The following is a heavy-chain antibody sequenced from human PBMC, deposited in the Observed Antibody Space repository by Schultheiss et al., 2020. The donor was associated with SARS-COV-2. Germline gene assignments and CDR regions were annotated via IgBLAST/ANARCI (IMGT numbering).Heavy chain of an antibody. D-gene: IGHD3-3*01. Sequence: GSLRLSCAVYGGSFSGYYWSWIRQPPGKGLEWIGEINHSGSTNYNPSLKSRVTISVDTSKNQFSLKLSSVTAADTAVYYCARSGTIFGVALYGMDVWGQGTTVTVSS. V-gene: IGHV4-34*01. CDR3: ARSGTIFGVALYGMDV. CDR2: INHSGST. CDR1: GGSFSGYY. J-gene: IGHJ6*02.